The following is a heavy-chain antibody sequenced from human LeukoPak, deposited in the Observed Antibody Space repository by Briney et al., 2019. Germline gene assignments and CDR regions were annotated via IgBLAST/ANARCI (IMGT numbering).Heavy chain of an antibody. CDR1: GFTFSSYA. Sequence: GGSLRLSCAASGFTFSSYAMHWVRQAPGKGLEWVAVISYDGSNKYYADSVKGRFTISRDNSKNTLYLQMNSLRTEDTAVYYCAKETAAKYSSGWTGGGPSLQYWGQGTLVTVSS. J-gene: IGHJ4*02. CDR2: ISYDGSNK. CDR3: AKETAAKYSSGWTGGGPSLQY. D-gene: IGHD6-19*01. V-gene: IGHV3-30*04.